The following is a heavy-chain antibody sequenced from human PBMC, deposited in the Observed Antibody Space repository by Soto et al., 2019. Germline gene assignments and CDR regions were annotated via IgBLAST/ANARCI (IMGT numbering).Heavy chain of an antibody. CDR2: ISSTTNYI. V-gene: IGHV3-21*01. CDR1: GFTFTRYI. Sequence: GGSLRLSCAASGFTFTRYIMNWVRQAPGKGLEWVSSISSTTNYIYYADSMKGRFTVSRDNAKNSVYLEMNSLSAEDTAVYYCARESEDLTSNFDYWGQGTLVTVSS. J-gene: IGHJ4*02. CDR3: ARESEDLTSNFDY.